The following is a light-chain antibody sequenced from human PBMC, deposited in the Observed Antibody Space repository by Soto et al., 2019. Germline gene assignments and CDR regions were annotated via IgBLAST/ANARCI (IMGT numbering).Light chain of an antibody. J-gene: IGKJ2*01. V-gene: IGKV3-20*01. CDR1: QNIRSNY. Sequence: EIVLTQSPGTLSLTPGERATLSCRASQNIRSNYLAWYQRKPGQAPRLLIFGASSRATGIPDTFTGSGSGTDFTLTISRLEAEDSAVYYCQQYGNSPVTFGQGTKLEIK. CDR3: QQYGNSPVT. CDR2: GAS.